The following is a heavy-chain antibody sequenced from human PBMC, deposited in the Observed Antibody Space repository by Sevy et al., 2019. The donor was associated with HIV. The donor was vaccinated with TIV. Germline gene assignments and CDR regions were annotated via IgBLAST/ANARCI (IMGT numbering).Heavy chain of an antibody. CDR3: AKVLYGSGWCGDYFDY. D-gene: IGHD6-19*01. CDR2: FSGSGGDI. CDR1: GFTFRTSA. Sequence: GGSLRLSCAGSGFTFRTSAMSWVRQAPGKGLEWVAVFSGSGGDIYYADSVKGRFTISRDNSKNTLYLQMSSLRAEDTGVDDSAKVLYGSGWCGDYFDYWGQGTLVTVSS. J-gene: IGHJ4*02. V-gene: IGHV3-23*01.